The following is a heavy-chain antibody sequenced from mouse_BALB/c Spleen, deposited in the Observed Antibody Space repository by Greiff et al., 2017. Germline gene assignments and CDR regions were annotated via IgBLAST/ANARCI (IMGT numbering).Heavy chain of an antibody. CDR2: IDPENGDT. J-gene: IGHJ3*01. CDR3: NPYDYDWFAY. D-gene: IGHD2-4*01. Sequence: EVKLQESGAELVRSGASVKLSCTASGFNIKDYYMHWVKQRPEQGLEWIGWIDPENGDTEYAPKFQGKATMTADTSSNTAYLQLSSLTSEDTAVYYCNPYDYDWFAYWGQGTLVTVSA. CDR1: GFNIKDYY. V-gene: IGHV14-4*02.